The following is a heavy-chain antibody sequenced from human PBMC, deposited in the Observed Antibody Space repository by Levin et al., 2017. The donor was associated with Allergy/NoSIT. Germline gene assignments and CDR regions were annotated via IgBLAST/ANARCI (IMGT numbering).Heavy chain of an antibody. D-gene: IGHD1-26*01. CDR1: GFTFDDYA. CDR3: TKDHGSVTASLWF. Sequence: GGSLRLSCAASGFTFDDYAMHWVRQLPGKGLEWVSGIMFDGRSIGYADSVKGRFTIYRDNAKNSLYLQMNSLRPEETAFYLCTKDHGSVTASLWFWGQGTLVTVSA. CDR2: IMFDGRSI. J-gene: IGHJ4*02. V-gene: IGHV3-9*01.